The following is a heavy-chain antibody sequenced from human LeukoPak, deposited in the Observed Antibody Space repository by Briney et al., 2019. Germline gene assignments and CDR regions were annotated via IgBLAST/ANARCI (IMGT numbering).Heavy chain of an antibody. CDR2: IYSGGST. CDR3: ASHAEWQLRAFDI. J-gene: IGHJ3*02. CDR1: GFTVSSNY. D-gene: IGHD3-3*01. V-gene: IGHV3-53*01. Sequence: GGSLRLSCAASGFTVSSNYMSWVRQAPGKGLEWVSVIYSGGSTYYADSVKGRFTISRDNSKNTLYLQMNSLRAEDTAVYYCASHAEWQLRAFDIWGQGTMVTVSS.